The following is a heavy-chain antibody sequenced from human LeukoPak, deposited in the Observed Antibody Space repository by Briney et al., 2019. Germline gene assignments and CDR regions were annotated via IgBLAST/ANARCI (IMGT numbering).Heavy chain of an antibody. V-gene: IGHV3-23*01. D-gene: IGHD3-22*01. Sequence: GGSLRLSCAASGFTFSSYAMSWVRQAPGRGLAWVSTISGGSGSTYCADSVKGRFTISRDNSKNTLYLQMNSLRDEDTAVYYCAKHRFESGGYHSTDWGQGTLVTVSS. J-gene: IGHJ4*02. CDR3: AKHRFESGGYHSTD. CDR1: GFTFSSYA. CDR2: ISGGSGST.